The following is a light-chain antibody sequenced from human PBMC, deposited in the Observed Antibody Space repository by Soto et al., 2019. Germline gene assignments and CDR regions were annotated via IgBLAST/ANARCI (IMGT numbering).Light chain of an antibody. CDR2: AAS. CDR1: QDLDRW. Sequence: DIQMTHSPSSLPASVGDRVTITCRARQDLDRWLAWYRQKPGEGPKVLIYAASNLRSGGPSRFGGSGYGADFSLTISSVQPEDVSTYYCKLPRSLPLTFGGGTKVEIK. J-gene: IGKJ4*01. CDR3: KLPRSLPLT. V-gene: IGKV1-12*01.